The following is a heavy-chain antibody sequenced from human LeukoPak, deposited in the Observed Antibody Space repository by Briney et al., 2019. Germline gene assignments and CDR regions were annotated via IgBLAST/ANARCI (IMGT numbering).Heavy chain of an antibody. CDR1: GFTVSSNY. CDR3: AREMSLSSSGWYRHFDY. D-gene: IGHD6-19*01. J-gene: IGHJ4*02. CDR2: IYSGGST. V-gene: IGHV3-53*01. Sequence: GGSLRLSCAASGFTVSSNYMSWVRQAPGKGLEWVSVIYSGGSTYYADSVKGRFTISRDNSKNTLYLQMNSLRAEDTAVYYCAREMSLSSSGWYRHFDYWGQGTLVTVSS.